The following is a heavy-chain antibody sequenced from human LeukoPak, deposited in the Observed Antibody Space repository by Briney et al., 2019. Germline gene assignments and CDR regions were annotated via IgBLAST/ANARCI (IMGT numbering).Heavy chain of an antibody. J-gene: IGHJ4*02. D-gene: IGHD3-22*01. V-gene: IGHV3-30*02. CDR1: GFTFSSYG. Sequence: GGSLRLSCAASGFTFSSYGMHWVRQAPGKGLEWVSFIRYDGNNKYYAGSVKGRFTISRDNSKNTLYLQMNSLRAEDTAVYYCAKSTPYYYDSSGYYEGDYWGQGTLVTVSS. CDR3: AKSTPYYYDSSGYYEGDY. CDR2: IRYDGNNK.